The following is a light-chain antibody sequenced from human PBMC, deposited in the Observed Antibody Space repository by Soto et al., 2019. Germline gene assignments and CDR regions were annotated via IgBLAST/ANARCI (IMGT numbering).Light chain of an antibody. CDR1: QGISSW. J-gene: IGKJ3*01. Sequence: DIQMTQSPSTLSASLGDRVTITCRASQGISSWLAWYQQKPGKAPKVLIYKASSLESGVPSRFSGCGSGTEFTLTISSLQPDDFASYYCQQYSTYPFTFGPGTKVDIK. CDR3: QQYSTYPFT. V-gene: IGKV1-5*03. CDR2: KAS.